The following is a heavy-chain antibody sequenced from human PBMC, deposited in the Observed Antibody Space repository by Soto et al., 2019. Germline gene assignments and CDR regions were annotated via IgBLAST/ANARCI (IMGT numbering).Heavy chain of an antibody. CDR3: ARGPRYYDFWSGYHWFDP. Sequence: QVQLVESGGGVVQPGRSLRLSCAASGFTFSSYGMHWVRQAPGKGLEWVAVIWYDGSNKYYADSVKGRFTISRDNSKNTLYLQMNSLRAEDTAVYYCARGPRYYDFWSGYHWFDPWGQGTLVTVSS. V-gene: IGHV3-33*01. D-gene: IGHD3-3*01. CDR1: GFTFSSYG. J-gene: IGHJ5*02. CDR2: IWYDGSNK.